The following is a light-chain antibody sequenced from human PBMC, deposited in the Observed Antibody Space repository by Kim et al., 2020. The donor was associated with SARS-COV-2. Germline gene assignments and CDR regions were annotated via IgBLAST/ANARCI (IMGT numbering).Light chain of an antibody. CDR1: QSVSSY. CDR2: DAS. CDR3: QQRSYWPLT. V-gene: IGKV3-11*01. J-gene: IGKJ4*01. Sequence: LSPGYRATLSCRASQSVSSYLAWYQQKPGRAPRLLIYDASNRATGIPARFSGSGSGTDFTLTISSLEPEDFAVYYCQQRSYWPLTFGGGTKVDIK.